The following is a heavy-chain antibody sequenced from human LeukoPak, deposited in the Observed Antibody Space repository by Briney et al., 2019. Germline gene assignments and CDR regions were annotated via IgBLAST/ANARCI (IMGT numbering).Heavy chain of an antibody. V-gene: IGHV4-38-2*02. Sequence: PSETLSLTCTVSGYSISSAYYWGWIRQPPGKGLEWIGSIYHSGSTYYNPSLKSRVTISVDTSKNQFSLKLSSVTAADTAVYYCARIIVVVPAATWKGWFDPWGQGTLVTVSS. CDR2: IYHSGST. D-gene: IGHD2-2*01. CDR1: GYSISSAYY. CDR3: ARIIVVVPAATWKGWFDP. J-gene: IGHJ5*02.